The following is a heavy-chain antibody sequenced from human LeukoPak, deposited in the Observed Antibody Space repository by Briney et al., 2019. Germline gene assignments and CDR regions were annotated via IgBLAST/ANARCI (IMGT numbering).Heavy chain of an antibody. CDR3: AIVTHYGMDV. Sequence: PGGSLRLSCAASGFTFSSYWMHWVRQAPGKGLVWVSRINSDGSSTSYAGSVKGRFTISRDNAKNTLYLQMNSLRADDTAVYYCAIVTHYGMDVWGQGTTVTVSS. CDR2: INSDGSST. CDR1: GFTFSSYW. V-gene: IGHV3-74*01. J-gene: IGHJ6*02. D-gene: IGHD2-21*02.